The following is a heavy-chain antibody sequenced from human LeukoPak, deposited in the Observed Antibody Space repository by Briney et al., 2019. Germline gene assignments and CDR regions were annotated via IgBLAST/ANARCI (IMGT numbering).Heavy chain of an antibody. CDR1: GGSISSWY. CDR3: PGDERRGSYGHWFDP. CDR2: GYYSGST. V-gene: IGHV4-59*12. J-gene: IGHJ5*02. D-gene: IGHD3-16*01. Sequence: SETLSLSCTVCGGSISSWYCCWSRQPPGRGVGLVGYGYYSGSTNYNPSLKSPVTISVDTPKNQSSLKLSSVTAADTAAYHCPGDERRGSYGHWFDPSGQGTLVTASS.